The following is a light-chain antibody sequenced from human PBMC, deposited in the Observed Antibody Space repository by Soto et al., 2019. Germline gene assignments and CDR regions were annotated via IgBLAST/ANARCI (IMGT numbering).Light chain of an antibody. J-gene: IGLJ1*01. CDR2: EVT. CDR3: SSYTSTSTYV. V-gene: IGLV2-14*01. Sequence: QSVLTQPASVSGSPGQSITISCTGTSSDVGAYDYVSWYQQHPGKAPKFMIYEVTNRPPGVSHRFSGSKSGNTASLTISGLQAEAEADYYCSSYTSTSTYVFGTGTKVTVL. CDR1: SSDVGAYDY.